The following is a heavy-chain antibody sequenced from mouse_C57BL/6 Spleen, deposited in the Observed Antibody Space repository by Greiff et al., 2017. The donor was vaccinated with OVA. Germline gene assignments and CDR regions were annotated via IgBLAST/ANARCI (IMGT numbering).Heavy chain of an antibody. D-gene: IGHD2-5*01. Sequence: EVKLMESGPELVKPGASVKIPCKASGYTFTDYNMDWVKQSHGKSLEWIGDINPNNGGTIYNQKFKGKATLTVDKSSSTAYMELRSLTSEDTAVYYCAYSNYGWFAYWGQGTLVTVSA. V-gene: IGHV1-18*01. CDR2: INPNNGGT. J-gene: IGHJ3*01. CDR1: GYTFTDYN. CDR3: AYSNYGWFAY.